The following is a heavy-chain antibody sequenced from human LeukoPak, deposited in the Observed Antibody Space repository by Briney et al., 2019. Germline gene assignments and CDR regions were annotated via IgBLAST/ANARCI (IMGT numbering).Heavy chain of an antibody. CDR2: ISGSGGST. V-gene: IGHV3-23*01. D-gene: IGHD6-19*01. CDR1: GFTFSSYA. CDR3: AKDRPLSIAVAGMNRCIDY. Sequence: PGGSLRLSCAASGFTFSSYAMSWVRQAPGKGLEWVSAISGSGGSTYYADSVKGRFTISRDNSKNTLYLQMNSLRAEDTAVYYCAKDRPLSIAVAGMNRCIDYWGQGTLVTVSS. J-gene: IGHJ4*02.